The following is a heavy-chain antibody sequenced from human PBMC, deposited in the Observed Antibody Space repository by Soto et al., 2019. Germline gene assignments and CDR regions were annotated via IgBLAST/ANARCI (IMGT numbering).Heavy chain of an antibody. CDR1: GFTFSSYW. J-gene: IGHJ3*02. CDR2: INSDGSST. V-gene: IGHV3-74*01. Sequence: GGSLRLSCAASGFTFSSYWMHWVRQAPGKGLVWVSRINSDGSSTSYADSVKGRFTISRDNAKNTLYLQMNSLRAEDTAVYYCASTPDIVVVPAAPPGAFDIWGQGTMVTVS. D-gene: IGHD2-2*01. CDR3: ASTPDIVVVPAAPPGAFDI.